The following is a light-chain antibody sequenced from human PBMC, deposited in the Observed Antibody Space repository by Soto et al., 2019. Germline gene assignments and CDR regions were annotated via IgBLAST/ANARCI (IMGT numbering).Light chain of an antibody. Sequence: EIVLTQSPATLYLSPGERATLSCRASQSVSTYLAWYQQKPGQAPRLLIYDASNRATGIPARFSGSGSGTDFALTTSSLEPEDCAVYYCQQRSNWPSTFGGGTKVEIK. CDR2: DAS. J-gene: IGKJ4*01. CDR3: QQRSNWPST. CDR1: QSVSTY. V-gene: IGKV3-11*01.